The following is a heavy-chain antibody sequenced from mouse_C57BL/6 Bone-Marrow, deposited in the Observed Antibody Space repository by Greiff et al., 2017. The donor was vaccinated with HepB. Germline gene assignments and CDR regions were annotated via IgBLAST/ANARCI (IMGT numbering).Heavy chain of an antibody. Sequence: LQQSGAELVRPGASVKLSCTASGFNIKDDYMHWVKQRPEQGLEWIGWIDPENGDTEYASKFQGKATITADTSSNTAYLQLSSLTSEDTAVYYCTTSYFYAMDYWGQGTSVTVSS. V-gene: IGHV14-4*01. D-gene: IGHD2-10*01. J-gene: IGHJ4*01. CDR1: GFNIKDDY. CDR3: TTSYFYAMDY. CDR2: IDPENGDT.